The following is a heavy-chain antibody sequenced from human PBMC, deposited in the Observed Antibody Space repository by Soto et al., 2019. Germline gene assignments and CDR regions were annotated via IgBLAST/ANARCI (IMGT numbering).Heavy chain of an antibody. J-gene: IGHJ4*02. CDR1: GDSMTKYY. CDR2: IYTSGST. CDR3: ARTVGAAYYFDF. D-gene: IGHD1-26*01. Sequence: QVQLQESGPGLVKPSETLSLTCTVSGDSMTKYYWSWIRQPAGQGLEWIGRIYTSGSTNYNPSLKRRVTMSIDTSNNHFSLKLKSVTAADTAVYYCARTVGAAYYFDFWGQGALVTVSS. V-gene: IGHV4-4*07.